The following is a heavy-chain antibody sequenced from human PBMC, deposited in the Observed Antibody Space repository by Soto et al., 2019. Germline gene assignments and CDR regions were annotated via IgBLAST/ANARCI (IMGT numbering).Heavy chain of an antibody. CDR3: ARGDYYGSGSFNWFDP. CDR1: GGTFSSYA. CDR2: IIPIFGTA. J-gene: IGHJ5*02. D-gene: IGHD3-10*01. V-gene: IGHV1-69*13. Sequence: ASVKVSCKASGGTFSSYAISWVRQAPGHGLEWMGGIIPIFGTANYAQKFQGRVTITADESTSTAYMELSSLRSEDTAVYYCARGDYYGSGSFNWFDPWGQGTLVTVSS.